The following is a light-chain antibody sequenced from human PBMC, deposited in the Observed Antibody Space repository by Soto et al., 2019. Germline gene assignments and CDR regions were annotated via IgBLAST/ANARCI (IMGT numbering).Light chain of an antibody. CDR2: GAS. Sequence: PGDRVTLSCRASQYINTRLAWYQHRPGQAPRLLIYGASTRATGIPARFSGSGSGTEFTLTISSLQSEDFAVYYCQQYNNWPPITFGQGTRLEI. CDR1: QYINTR. J-gene: IGKJ5*01. V-gene: IGKV3D-15*01. CDR3: QQYNNWPPIT.